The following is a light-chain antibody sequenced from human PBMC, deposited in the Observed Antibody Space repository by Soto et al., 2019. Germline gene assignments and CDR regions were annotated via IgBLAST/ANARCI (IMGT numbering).Light chain of an antibody. CDR1: SSDIGAYDF. CDR3: TSFTRSTILYV. Sequence: QSVLTQPASVSGSPGQSITISCTGTSSDIGAYDFVSWYQQHPDKAPKLMVYEVTIRPSGVSNRFSGSKPGNTASLTISGTQAGEEADYYCTSFTRSTILYVFGTGTKVTV. J-gene: IGLJ1*01. CDR2: EVT. V-gene: IGLV2-14*01.